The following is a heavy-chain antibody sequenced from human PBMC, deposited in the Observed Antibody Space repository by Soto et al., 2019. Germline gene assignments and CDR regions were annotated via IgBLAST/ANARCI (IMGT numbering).Heavy chain of an antibody. CDR1: GYTFTSYG. Sequence: ASVKVSCKASGYTFTSYGISWVRQAPGQGLEWMGWISAYNGNTNYAQKLQGRVTMTTDTSTSTAYMELRSLRSDDTAVYYCERDGRYSSSWYSFDPWGQGTLVTVSS. CDR3: ERDGRYSSSWYSFDP. D-gene: IGHD6-13*01. V-gene: IGHV1-18*04. CDR2: ISAYNGNT. J-gene: IGHJ5*02.